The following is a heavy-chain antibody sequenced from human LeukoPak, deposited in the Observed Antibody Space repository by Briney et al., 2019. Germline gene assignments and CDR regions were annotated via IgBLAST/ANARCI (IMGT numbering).Heavy chain of an antibody. CDR1: GFTFSSYS. Sequence: PGGSLRLSCAASGFTFSSYSMNWVRQAPGKGLEWVSSISSSSSYIYYADSVKGRFTISRDNAKKSLYLQMNSLRAEDTAVSYCARATTGTTYYYYYYMDVWGKGTTVTVSS. CDR3: ARATTGTTYYYYYYMDV. J-gene: IGHJ6*03. V-gene: IGHV3-21*01. CDR2: ISSSSSYI. D-gene: IGHD1-1*01.